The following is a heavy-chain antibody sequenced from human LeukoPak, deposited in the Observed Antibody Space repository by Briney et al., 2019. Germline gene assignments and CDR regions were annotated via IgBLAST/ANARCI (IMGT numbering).Heavy chain of an antibody. CDR1: GGSISSSSYC. J-gene: IGHJ4*02. CDR3: ARVGRSSSRVVFDY. Sequence: SSETLSLTCTVSGGSISSSSYCWGWIRQPPGKGLEWIGSIYYSGSTYYNPSLKSRVTISVDTSKNQFSLKLSSVTAADTAVYYCARVGRSSSRVVFDYWGQGTLVTVSS. D-gene: IGHD6-6*01. V-gene: IGHV4-39*07. CDR2: IYYSGST.